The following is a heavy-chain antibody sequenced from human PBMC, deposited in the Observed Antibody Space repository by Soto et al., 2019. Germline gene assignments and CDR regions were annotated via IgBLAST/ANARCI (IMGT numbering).Heavy chain of an antibody. CDR1: GGSISSSSYY. CDR2: IYYSGST. V-gene: IGHV4-39*01. D-gene: IGHD6-19*01. J-gene: IGHJ5*02. Sequence: QLRLQESGPGLVKPSETLSLTCTVSGGSISSSSYYWGWIRQPPGKGLEWIGSIYYSGSTYYNPSLKSRVTISVDTSKNQFSLKLSSVTAADTAVYYCARHAKSPVAGTSRGYWFDPWGQGTLVTVSS. CDR3: ARHAKSPVAGTSRGYWFDP.